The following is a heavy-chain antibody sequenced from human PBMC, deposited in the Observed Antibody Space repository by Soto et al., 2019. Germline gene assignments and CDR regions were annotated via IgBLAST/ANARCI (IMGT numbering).Heavy chain of an antibody. J-gene: IGHJ4*02. CDR1: GFNLGSYW. CDR2: INDYGTTI. V-gene: IGHV3-74*01. CDR3: ARGGLEPFDY. D-gene: IGHD1-1*01. Sequence: WGSLRLSCSASGFNLGSYWMHWFRQAPGKGLVWVSRINDYGTTINYAESVEGRFTISRDDAKSEVYLQMNNLRAEDTAVYYCARGGLEPFDYWGQGALVTVSS.